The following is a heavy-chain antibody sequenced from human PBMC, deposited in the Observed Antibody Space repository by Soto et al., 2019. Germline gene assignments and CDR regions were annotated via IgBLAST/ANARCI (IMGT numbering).Heavy chain of an antibody. CDR2: VYYSGST. D-gene: IGHD3-9*01. Sequence: ASETLSLTCTVSGGSVSSSSYYWGWVRQPPGKGLEWIGSVYYSGSTYYNPSLESRVTISVDKSKNQFSLKLMSLSAADTAVYYCRRSEGLATISYYFDYWGQGDLVTVSS. V-gene: IGHV4-39*01. CDR1: GGSVSSSSYY. CDR3: RRSEGLATISYYFDY. J-gene: IGHJ4*02.